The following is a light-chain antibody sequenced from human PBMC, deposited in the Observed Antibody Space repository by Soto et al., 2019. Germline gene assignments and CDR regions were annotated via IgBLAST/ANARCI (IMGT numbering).Light chain of an antibody. CDR3: QQSFTTPYT. CDR2: AAS. V-gene: IGKV1-39*01. J-gene: IGKJ2*01. CDR1: QSISTS. Sequence: DIQMIQSPSSLSASIGDRVTITCRASQSISTSLNWYQHKPGRAPKVLIYAASNLRGGVPSRFSGSGSGTDFTLSINSLQPEDFATYYCQQSFTTPYTFGQGTELEL.